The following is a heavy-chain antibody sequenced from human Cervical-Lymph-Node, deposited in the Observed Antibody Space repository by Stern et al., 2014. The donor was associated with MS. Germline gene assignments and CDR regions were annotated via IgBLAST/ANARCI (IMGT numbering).Heavy chain of an antibody. CDR2: TYYRGNT. CDR3: SSSGYNGVEDYFDY. CDR1: GGSNSSYY. Sequence: QVQLQESGPGLVKPSETLSLTCTVSGGSNSSYYWRWSRHAPGKGLEWIGYTYYRGNTNYNPSLKSRVTISVDTSKNQFSLKLRSVTAADTAVYYCSSSGYNGVEDYFDYWGQGALVTVSS. D-gene: IGHD3-22*01. V-gene: IGHV4-59*03. J-gene: IGHJ4*02.